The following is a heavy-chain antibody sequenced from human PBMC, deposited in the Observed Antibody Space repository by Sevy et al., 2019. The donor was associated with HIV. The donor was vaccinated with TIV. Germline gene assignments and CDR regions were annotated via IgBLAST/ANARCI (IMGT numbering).Heavy chain of an antibody. J-gene: IGHJ5*02. CDR1: GYRFSLYW. CDR3: AIQTVSGRSYYVS. CDR2: IYPDDSDT. D-gene: IGHD3-10*01. Sequence: GESLKISCQTAGYRFSLYWIGWVRQRPGKGLEWMGIIYPDDSDTRYSPSFQGHVTFSADKSITTAYVQWDSLRASDTATYYCAIQTVSGRSYYVSWGQGTQVSGSS. V-gene: IGHV5-51*01.